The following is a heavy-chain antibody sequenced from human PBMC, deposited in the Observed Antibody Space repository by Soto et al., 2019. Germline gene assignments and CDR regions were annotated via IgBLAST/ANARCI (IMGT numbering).Heavy chain of an antibody. CDR2: ISSSGSTI. CDR1: GFTSSDYY. V-gene: IGHV3-11*01. CDR3: ARDPPYCSGGSCYSYYYYGMDV. J-gene: IGHJ6*02. Sequence: GGSLRLSCAASGFTSSDYYMSWIRQAPGKGLEWVSYISSSGSTIYYADSVKGRFTISRDNAKNSLYLQMNSLRAEDTAVYYCARDPPYCSGGSCYSYYYYGMDVWGQGTTVTSP. D-gene: IGHD2-15*01.